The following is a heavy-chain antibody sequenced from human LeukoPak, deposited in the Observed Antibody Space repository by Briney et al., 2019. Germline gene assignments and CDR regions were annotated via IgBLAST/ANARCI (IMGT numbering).Heavy chain of an antibody. D-gene: IGHD2-15*01. V-gene: IGHV1-2*02. CDR3: ARGWYLEYYFDY. CDR1: GYTFTGYY. J-gene: IGHJ4*02. Sequence: GASVKVSCKASGYTFTGYYMHWVRQAPGQGLEWMGWINPNSGGTNYAQKFQGRVTITTDESTSTAYMELSSLRSEDTAVYYCARGWYLEYYFDYWGQGTLVTVFS. CDR2: INPNSGGT.